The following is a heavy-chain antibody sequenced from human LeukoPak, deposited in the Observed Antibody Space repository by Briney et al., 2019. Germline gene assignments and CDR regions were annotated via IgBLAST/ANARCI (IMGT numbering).Heavy chain of an antibody. D-gene: IGHD3-16*01. Sequence: PGGSLRLSCAASGFIFSSYAMHWVRQAPGQGLEWMGIINPSGGSTSYAQKFQGRVTMTRDMSTSTVYMELSSLRSEDTAVYYCARVGTLGSQLTPGSFDYWGQGTLVTVSS. V-gene: IGHV1-46*01. CDR3: ARVGTLGSQLTPGSFDY. CDR1: GFIFSSYA. J-gene: IGHJ4*02. CDR2: INPSGGST.